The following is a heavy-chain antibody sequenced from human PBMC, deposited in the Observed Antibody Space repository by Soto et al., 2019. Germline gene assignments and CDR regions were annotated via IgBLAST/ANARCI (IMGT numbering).Heavy chain of an antibody. Sequence: SPTLSLTCAISGGSVSSNSATWNWIRQSPSRGLEWLGRTYYRSKWYNDYAVSVKSRITINPDTSKTQFSLQLNSVTPEDTAVYYCARDLDTTETTRIGVKSFYSYMAFWGKGTTVTVSS. CDR1: GGSVSSNSAT. V-gene: IGHV6-1*01. J-gene: IGHJ6*03. CDR3: ARDLDTTETTRIGVKSFYSYMAF. CDR2: TYYRSKWYN. D-gene: IGHD1-1*01.